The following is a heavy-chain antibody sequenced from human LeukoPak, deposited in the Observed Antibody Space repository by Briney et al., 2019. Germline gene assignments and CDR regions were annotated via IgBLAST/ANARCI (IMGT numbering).Heavy chain of an antibody. Sequence: SETLSLTCTVSGGSISSSSYYWGWIRQPPGKGLEWIGSIYYSGSTYYNPSLKSRVTISVDTSKNQFSLKLSSVTAADTAVYYCARDSSRYFDQRPNWFDPWGQGTLVTVSS. J-gene: IGHJ5*02. CDR1: GGSISSSSYY. D-gene: IGHD3-9*01. CDR2: IYYSGST. CDR3: ARDSSRYFDQRPNWFDP. V-gene: IGHV4-39*07.